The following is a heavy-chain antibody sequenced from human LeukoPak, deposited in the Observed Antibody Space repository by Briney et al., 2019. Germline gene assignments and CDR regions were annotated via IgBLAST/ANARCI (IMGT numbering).Heavy chain of an antibody. J-gene: IGHJ5*02. CDR2: IHSDGSST. CDR3: ARSRLGYCSGGSCYSFWFDP. D-gene: IGHD2-15*01. V-gene: IGHV3-74*01. CDR1: GFTFSSYW. Sequence: GGSLRLSCAASGFTFSSYWMHWVRQAPGKGLVWVSRIHSDGSSTSYADSVKGRFTISRDNAKNTLYLQMNSLRAEDTAVYYCARSRLGYCSGGSCYSFWFDPWGQGTLVTVSS.